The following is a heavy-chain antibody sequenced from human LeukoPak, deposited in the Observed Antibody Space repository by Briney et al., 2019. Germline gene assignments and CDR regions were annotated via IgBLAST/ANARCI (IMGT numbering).Heavy chain of an antibody. J-gene: IGHJ4*02. Sequence: GGSLRLSCAASGIPFSNYTLTWVRQAPGKGLVWVSSTSGSSRYIHYSDSVRGRFSISRDNAKNSVYLQMDSLTADDTAVYYCARVNSALVVSSEGSWAGSLGFDHWGQGTLVIVSS. V-gene: IGHV3-21*06. CDR2: TSGSSRYI. D-gene: IGHD3-22*01. CDR1: GIPFSNYT. CDR3: ARVNSALVVSSEGSWAGSLGFDH.